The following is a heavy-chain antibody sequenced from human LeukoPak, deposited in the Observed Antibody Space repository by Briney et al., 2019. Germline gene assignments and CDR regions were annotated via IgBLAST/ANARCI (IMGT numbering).Heavy chain of an antibody. J-gene: IGHJ4*02. D-gene: IGHD3-22*01. V-gene: IGHV4-39*01. CDR3: ARSQLSYYYGPLDY. Sequence: SETLSLTCTVSGGSISSSSYYRGWIRQPPGKGLEWIGSIYYSGSTYYNPSLKSRVTISVDTSKNQFSLKLSSVTAADTAVYYCARSQLSYYYGPLDYWGQGTLVTVSS. CDR1: GGSISSSSYY. CDR2: IYYSGST.